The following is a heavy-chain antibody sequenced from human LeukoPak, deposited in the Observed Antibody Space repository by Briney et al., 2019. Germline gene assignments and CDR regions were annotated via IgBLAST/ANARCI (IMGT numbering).Heavy chain of an antibody. CDR1: GFTVSSNY. D-gene: IGHD2-2*01. CDR3: GRAKPTSSRGGADY. V-gene: IGHV3-53*01. Sequence: GGSLRLSCAASGFTVSSNYMSWVRQAPGKGLEWVSVIYSGGGTYYADSVKGRFTISRKNTKNPLFIQMNGLAAEDTAVYYCGRAKPTSSRGGADYWGQGTLVTVSS. CDR2: IYSGGGT. J-gene: IGHJ4*02.